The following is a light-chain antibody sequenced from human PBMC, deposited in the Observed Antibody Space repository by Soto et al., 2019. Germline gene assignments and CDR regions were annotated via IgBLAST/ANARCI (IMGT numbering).Light chain of an antibody. Sequence: EIVLTQSPGTLSLSPGERATLSCRASQSVSRSYLAWYQQKAGQAPRLLMYGASSRATGIPDRFSGSGSGTDFTLTIRRLEAEDIAVYYCQQYGSSPWTFGQGTKVEIK. CDR2: GAS. V-gene: IGKV3-20*01. J-gene: IGKJ1*01. CDR1: QSVSRSY. CDR3: QQYGSSPWT.